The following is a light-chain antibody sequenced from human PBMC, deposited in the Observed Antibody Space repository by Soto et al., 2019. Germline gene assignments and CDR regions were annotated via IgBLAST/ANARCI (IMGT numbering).Light chain of an antibody. CDR1: RSDVGGYNF. CDR3: ISYTSRSTAV. Sequence: QSVLTQPASVSGSPGQSITISCTGTRSDVGGYNFVSWCQQHPGKAPKLMIYEVSNRPSGVSHRFSGSKSGNPASLTISGLQAEDEADYYCISYTSRSTAVFGTGTKVTVL. J-gene: IGLJ1*01. V-gene: IGLV2-14*01. CDR2: EVS.